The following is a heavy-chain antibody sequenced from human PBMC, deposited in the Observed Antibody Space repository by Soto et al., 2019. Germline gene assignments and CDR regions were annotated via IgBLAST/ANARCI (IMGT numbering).Heavy chain of an antibody. CDR1: GFTFSSYG. CDR2: ISFDGNNK. V-gene: IGHV3-30*18. Sequence: QVQLVESGGGVVQPGGSLRLSCAASGFTFSSYGMHWVRQDPGQGLEWVAVISFDGNNKQYADSVQGRFTISRDNSENKVYLQISSLRGEDTAISYCAKDTYYHDRHGYYVFDQGGQGSLVNVSS. J-gene: IGHJ4*02. D-gene: IGHD3-22*01. CDR3: AKDTYYHDRHGYYVFDQ.